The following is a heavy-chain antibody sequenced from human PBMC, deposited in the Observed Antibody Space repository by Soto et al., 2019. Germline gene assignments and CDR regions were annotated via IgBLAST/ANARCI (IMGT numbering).Heavy chain of an antibody. D-gene: IGHD2-8*01. CDR3: AGQPNALSYFHY. CDR1: GGSITTIDYY. CDR2: IHHAGPT. V-gene: IGHV4-31*03. J-gene: IGHJ4*02. Sequence: PWETLSLTCTVSGGSITTIDYYWTWIRQLPGEGLEWIAYIHHAGPTYYNPSLQSRITISVDTSQNKFSLKLNSVTAADTALYFCAGQPNALSYFHYWGQGALVTVS.